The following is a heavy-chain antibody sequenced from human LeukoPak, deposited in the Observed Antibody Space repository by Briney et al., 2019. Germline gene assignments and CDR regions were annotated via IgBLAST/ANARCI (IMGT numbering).Heavy chain of an antibody. CDR3: ASHSGWYKGIDY. D-gene: IGHD6-19*01. V-gene: IGHV4-59*01. Sequence: SETLSLTCTASGGSISSYYRSWIRQPPGKGLEWIGYIYYGGSTNYNPSLKSRVTISVDTSKNQFSLKLSSVTAADTAVYYCASHSGWYKGIDYWGQGTLVTVSS. CDR1: GGSISSYY. CDR2: IYYGGST. J-gene: IGHJ4*02.